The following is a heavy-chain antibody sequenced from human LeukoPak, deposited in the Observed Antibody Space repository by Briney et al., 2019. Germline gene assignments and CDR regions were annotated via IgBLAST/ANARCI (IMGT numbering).Heavy chain of an antibody. D-gene: IGHD3/OR15-3a*01. V-gene: IGHV4-39*01. CDR2: IYYSGNT. Sequence: PSETLSLTCTVSGVSISSSNSYWGWIRQPPGKGLEWIGSIYYSGNTYYNASLKSQVSISIDTSKNQFSLRLTSVTAADTAVYYRARQTGSGLFILPGGQGTLVTVSS. CDR3: ARQTGSGLFILP. J-gene: IGHJ4*02. CDR1: GVSISSSNSY.